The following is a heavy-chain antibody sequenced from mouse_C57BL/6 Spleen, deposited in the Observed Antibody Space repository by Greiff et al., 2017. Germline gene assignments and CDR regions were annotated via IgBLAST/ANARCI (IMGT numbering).Heavy chain of an antibody. V-gene: IGHV14-1*01. Sequence: VQLQQSGAELVRPGASVKLSCTASGFNIKDYYMHWVKQRPEQGLEWIGRIDPEDGDTEYAPKFQGKATMTADTSSNTADLQLSSLTSEDTAVYYCSSYDYGSSSFDYWGQGTTLTVSS. J-gene: IGHJ2*01. CDR2: IDPEDGDT. CDR3: SSYDYGSSSFDY. CDR1: GFNIKDYY. D-gene: IGHD1-1*01.